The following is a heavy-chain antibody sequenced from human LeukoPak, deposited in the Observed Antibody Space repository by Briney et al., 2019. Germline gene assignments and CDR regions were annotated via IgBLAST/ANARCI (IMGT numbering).Heavy chain of an antibody. J-gene: IGHJ4*02. CDR3: AIRRYCSSTSCYTTYYFDY. CDR1: GGSIGSGDYY. CDR2: IYYSGST. V-gene: IGHV4-30-4*08. Sequence: SETLSLTCTVSGGSIGSGDYYWSWIRQPPGKGLEWIGYIYYSGSTYYNPSLKSRVTISVDTSKNQFSLKLSSVTAADTAVYYCAIRRYCSSTSCYTTYYFDYWGQGTLVTVSS. D-gene: IGHD2-2*02.